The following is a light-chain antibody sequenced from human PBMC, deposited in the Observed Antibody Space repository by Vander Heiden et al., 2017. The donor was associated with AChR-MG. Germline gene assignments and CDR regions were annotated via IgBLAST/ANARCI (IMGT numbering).Light chain of an antibody. CDR3: QSYDSSLSGSGV. CDR1: SSNIGAGYD. J-gene: IGLJ3*02. V-gene: IGLV1-40*01. CDR2: GNS. Sequence: QSALTQPPSVSGAPGQRLTISCTGSSSNIGAGYDVHWYQQLPGTAPKLLIYGNSNRPSGVPDRFSGSKSGTSASLAITGLQAEDEADYYCQSYDSSLSGSGVFGGGTKLTVL.